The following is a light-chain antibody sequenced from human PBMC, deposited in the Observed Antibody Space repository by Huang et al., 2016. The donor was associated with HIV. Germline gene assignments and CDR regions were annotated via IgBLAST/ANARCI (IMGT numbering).Light chain of an antibody. J-gene: IGKJ2*01. V-gene: IGKV1-6*01. CDR1: QDIRSD. Sequence: AIQMTQSPSSLSASVGDRVTITCRASQDIRSDLGWYHTKPGKAPNLLFDAASSLQSGVPSSLRGSGSCTAFTLTIISLQPADFSTYYCLQDYYYPRTFGQGTKLEIK. CDR3: LQDYYYPRT. CDR2: AAS.